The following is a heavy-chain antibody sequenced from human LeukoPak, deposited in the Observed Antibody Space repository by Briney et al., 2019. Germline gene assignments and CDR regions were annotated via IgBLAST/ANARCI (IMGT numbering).Heavy chain of an antibody. CDR1: GGSISSSSYY. D-gene: IGHD5-18*01. J-gene: IGHJ3*02. CDR2: IYYSGST. Sequence: SETLSLTCTVSGGSISSSSYYWGWIRQPPGKGLEWIGSIYYSGSTYYNPSLKSRVTISVDTSKNQFSLKLSSVTAADTAVYYCARRGTSWIQLGTDAFDIWGQGTMVTVSS. V-gene: IGHV4-39*01. CDR3: ARRGTSWIQLGTDAFDI.